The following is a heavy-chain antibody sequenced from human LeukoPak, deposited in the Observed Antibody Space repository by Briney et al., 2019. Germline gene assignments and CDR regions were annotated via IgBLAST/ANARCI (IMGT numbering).Heavy chain of an antibody. V-gene: IGHV3-23*01. D-gene: IGHD2/OR15-2a*01. CDR3: ARDILSST. Sequence: GGSLRLSCAASGFTVSDPAMTWVRQAPGNGLDWVSLISFIGANSYYADSVKGRFTISRDNSQDPLLLQMNSLRAEDTAIYYWARDILSSTWGLGTMVTVSS. J-gene: IGHJ3*01. CDR2: ISFIGANS. CDR1: GFTVSDPA.